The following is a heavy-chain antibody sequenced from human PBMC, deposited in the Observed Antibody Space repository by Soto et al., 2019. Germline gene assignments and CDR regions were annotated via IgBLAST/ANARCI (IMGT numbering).Heavy chain of an antibody. Sequence: ASVKVSCKASGYTFTGNYIHWVRQAPGQGLEWMGWVNPDTGGTTSAQKFQGRVTMTRDTSVTTAYMELSRLTSDDTAVYYCARDPRPPSGWLGFWEYGMDVWGQGTTVTVSS. CDR2: VNPDTGGT. CDR1: GYTFTGNY. V-gene: IGHV1-2*02. CDR3: ARDPRPPSGWLGFWEYGMDV. J-gene: IGHJ6*02. D-gene: IGHD3-3*01.